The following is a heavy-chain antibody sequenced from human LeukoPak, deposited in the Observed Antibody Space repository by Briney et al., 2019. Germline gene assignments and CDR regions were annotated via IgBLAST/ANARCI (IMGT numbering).Heavy chain of an antibody. V-gene: IGHV4-59*08. CDR1: GGSISSHY. CDR2: MHYSGSA. Sequence: SETLSLICSVSGGSISSHYWSWIRQPPGKGLEWIGYMHYSGSANYNPSLKSRVTMTVDTSKNQFSLNLSSVTAADTAVYYCARGSGQWGFDSWGQGTLVTVSS. CDR3: ARGSGQWGFDS. J-gene: IGHJ4*02. D-gene: IGHD3-10*01.